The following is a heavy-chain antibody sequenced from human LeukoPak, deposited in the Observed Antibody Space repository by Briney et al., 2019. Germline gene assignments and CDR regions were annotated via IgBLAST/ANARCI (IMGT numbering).Heavy chain of an antibody. CDR3: ARESGYD. CDR1: GFKFNDYS. CDR2: INKGGDTT. J-gene: IGHJ4*02. D-gene: IGHD5-12*01. V-gene: IGHV3-43*01. Sequence: GSLRLSCAASGFKFNDYSMHWVRQGPGKGLEWVSLINKGGDTTYYADSVKGRFTISRDNAKNSLYLQMNSLRAEDTAVYYCARESGYDWGQGTLVTVSS.